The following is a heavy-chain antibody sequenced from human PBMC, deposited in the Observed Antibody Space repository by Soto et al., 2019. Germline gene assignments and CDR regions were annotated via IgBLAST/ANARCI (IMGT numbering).Heavy chain of an antibody. Sequence: QVQLQESGPGLVKPSQTLSLTCTVSGGSISSGGYYWSWIRQPPGKGLEWIGYIYYSGSTYYNPSLESRVTISVDTSKNQFSLKLSSVTAADTAVYYCARWVGGSRSAFDIWGQGTMVTVSS. J-gene: IGHJ3*02. D-gene: IGHD2-15*01. CDR1: GGSISSGGYY. CDR3: ARWVGGSRSAFDI. CDR2: IYYSGST. V-gene: IGHV4-31*03.